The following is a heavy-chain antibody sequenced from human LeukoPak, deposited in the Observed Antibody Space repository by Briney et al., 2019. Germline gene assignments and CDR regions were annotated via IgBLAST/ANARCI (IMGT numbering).Heavy chain of an antibody. CDR1: GYTFTDYY. D-gene: IGHD2-2*02. Sequence: ASVKVSCKASGYTFTDYYMHWVRQAPGQGLEWMGWINSNSGGTNYAQKFQGRVTMTRDTSISTAYMELSSLRSDDTAVYYCARQVVPAAIPRYYFDYWGQGTLVTVSS. V-gene: IGHV1-2*02. CDR3: ARQVVPAAIPRYYFDY. J-gene: IGHJ4*02. CDR2: INSNSGGT.